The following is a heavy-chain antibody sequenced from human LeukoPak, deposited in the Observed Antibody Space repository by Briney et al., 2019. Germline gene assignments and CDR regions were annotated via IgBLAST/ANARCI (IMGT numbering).Heavy chain of an antibody. V-gene: IGHV4-4*07. Sequence: SETLSLTCTVSGGSISSYYWSWIRQPAGKGLEWIGRIYTSGSTNCNPSLKSRVTMSVDTSKNQFSPKLSSVTAADTAVYYCARDRGPQYSSYRWFDPWGQGTLVTVSS. J-gene: IGHJ5*02. CDR3: ARDRGPQYSSYRWFDP. CDR1: GGSISSYY. CDR2: IYTSGST. D-gene: IGHD6-6*01.